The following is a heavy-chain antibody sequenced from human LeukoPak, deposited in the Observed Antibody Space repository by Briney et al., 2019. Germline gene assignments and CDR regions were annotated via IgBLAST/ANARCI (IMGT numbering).Heavy chain of an antibody. CDR3: ARRQEEGLGP. V-gene: IGHV4-39*01. CDR1: GGSISSSSYY. J-gene: IGHJ4*02. CDR2: IYYSGST. Sequence: PSETLSLTCTVSGGSISSSSYYWGWIPQPPGKGLEWIGSIYYSGSTYYNPSLKSRVTISVDTSKNQFSLKLSSVTAADTAVYYCARRQEEGLGPWGQGTLVTVSS.